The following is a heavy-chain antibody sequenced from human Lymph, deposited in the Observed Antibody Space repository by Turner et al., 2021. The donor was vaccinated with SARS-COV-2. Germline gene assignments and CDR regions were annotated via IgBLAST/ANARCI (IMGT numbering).Heavy chain of an antibody. CDR3: ARVVGGFGELGYYYYYGMDV. D-gene: IGHD3-10*01. CDR2: IIPILRIA. V-gene: IGHV1-69*10. CDR1: GGTFSSYA. J-gene: IGHJ6*02. Sequence: QVQLVQSGAEVKKPGSSVKVSCKASGGTFSSYAISWVRQAPGQGLEGMGGIIPILRIATTAKKCQGRVTITADKSTGTAYMGLSSLRSEDTAVFYCARVVGGFGELGYYYYYGMDVWGQGTTVTVSS.